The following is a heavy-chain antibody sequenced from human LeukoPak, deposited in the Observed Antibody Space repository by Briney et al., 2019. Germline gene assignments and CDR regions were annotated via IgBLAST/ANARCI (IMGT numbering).Heavy chain of an antibody. CDR3: ARARRHYYDSSGLYYYYYMDV. V-gene: IGHV3-64*01. D-gene: IGHD3-22*01. CDR1: GFTFSSYA. CDR2: ISSNGGST. J-gene: IGHJ6*03. Sequence: GGSLRLSCAASGFTFSSYAMHWVRQAPGKGLEYVSAISSNGGSTYYANSVKGRFTISRDNSKNTLYLRMGSLRAEDMAVYYCARARRHYYDSSGLYYYYYMDVWGKGTTVTVSS.